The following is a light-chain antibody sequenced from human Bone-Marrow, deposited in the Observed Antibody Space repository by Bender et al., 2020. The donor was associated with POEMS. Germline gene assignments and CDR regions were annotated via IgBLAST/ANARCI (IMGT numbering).Light chain of an antibody. CDR3: SSYSSNSALVL. V-gene: IGLV2-14*03. CDR1: SSDVGAYDY. J-gene: IGLJ2*01. CDR2: DVT. Sequence: QSALTQPRSVSGSPGQSVTVSCTGTSSDVGAYDYVSWYQQHPGRPPKLIIYDVTKRPSEISNRFSGSKSGNTASLTISGLQTEDEADYYCSSYSSNSALVLFGGGTKLTVL.